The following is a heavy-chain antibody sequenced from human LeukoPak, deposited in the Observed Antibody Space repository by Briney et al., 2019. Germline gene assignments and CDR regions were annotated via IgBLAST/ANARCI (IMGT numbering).Heavy chain of an antibody. CDR1: EFTFGSYA. Sequence: GGSLRLSCAASEFTFGSYAMSRVRQAPGKGLEWVSAISDSGGSTYYADSVKGRFTISRDNSKNTVYLQMNSLRAEDTAVYYCAKDRRACSSSSCYYRFDYWGQGTLVTVSS. D-gene: IGHD2-2*01. J-gene: IGHJ4*02. CDR2: ISDSGGST. CDR3: AKDRRACSSSSCYYRFDY. V-gene: IGHV3-23*01.